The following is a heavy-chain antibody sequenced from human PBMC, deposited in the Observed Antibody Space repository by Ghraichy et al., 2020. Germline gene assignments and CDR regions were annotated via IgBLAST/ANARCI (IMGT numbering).Heavy chain of an antibody. J-gene: IGHJ5*02. CDR1: GGSISSGGYY. CDR2: IYYSGST. V-gene: IGHV4-31*03. CDR3: ARDLGEQWLPTGWFDP. Sequence: SETLSLTCTVSGGSISSGGYYWSWIRQHPGKGLEWIGYIYYSGSTYYNPSLKSRVTISVDTSKNQFSLKLSSVTAADTAVYYCARDLGEQWLPTGWFDPWGQGTLVTVSS. D-gene: IGHD6-19*01.